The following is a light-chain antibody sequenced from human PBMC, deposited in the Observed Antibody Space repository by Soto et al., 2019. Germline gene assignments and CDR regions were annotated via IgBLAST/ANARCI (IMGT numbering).Light chain of an antibody. CDR3: QQYNNWPMT. Sequence: EIVITQSPATLSVSPRERATLSCSASQRVSSNLAWYPQNPDQAPMRLISGASTRATGIPARFSCRGSGTAFALPSSSLLAEDIAVEYCQQYNNWPMTFGQVNKVDIK. CDR1: QRVSSN. V-gene: IGKV3-15*01. CDR2: GAS. J-gene: IGKJ1*01.